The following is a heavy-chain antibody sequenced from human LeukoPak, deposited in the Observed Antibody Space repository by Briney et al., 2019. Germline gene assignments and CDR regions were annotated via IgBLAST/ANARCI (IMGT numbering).Heavy chain of an antibody. V-gene: IGHV3-7*01. CDR3: LGAFDF. J-gene: IGHJ3*01. CDR1: GFTFSNYW. CDR2: IKNDGGKK. Sequence: GGSLRLSCAASGFTFSNYWMSWVRQAPGKGLEWVANIKNDGGKKYYVDSVKGRFTISRDNAKNSLYLQMNSLRVEDTAVYYCLGAFDFWGQGTMVTVSS.